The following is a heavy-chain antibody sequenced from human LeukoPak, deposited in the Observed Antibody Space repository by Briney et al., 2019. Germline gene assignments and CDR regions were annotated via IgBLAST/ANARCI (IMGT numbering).Heavy chain of an antibody. CDR2: ISSSSSFI. CDR3: ASDASLYSGSSGFDY. J-gene: IGHJ4*02. D-gene: IGHD1-26*01. V-gene: IGHV3-21*01. Sequence: GGSLRLFCAASGFTFSSYSMNWVRQAPGEGLEWVSSISSSSSFIYYADSVKGRFTISRDNAKNSLYLQMNSLRAEDTAVYYCASDASLYSGSSGFDYWGQGTLATVSS. CDR1: GFTFSSYS.